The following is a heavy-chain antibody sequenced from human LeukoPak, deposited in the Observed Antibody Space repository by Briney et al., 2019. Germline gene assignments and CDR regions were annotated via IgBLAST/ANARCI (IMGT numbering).Heavy chain of an antibody. CDR3: VRGNGYTFFDY. Sequence: SGPALVKPTQTLTLTCSFSGFSLTTSGMCVSWIRQPPGKALEWLAHTDWDEDIYYRTSLKTRLTISKDTSKNQVVLTMTNMDPVDTATYYCVRGNGYTFFDYWGQGTLVTVSS. D-gene: IGHD5-24*01. V-gene: IGHV2-70*01. J-gene: IGHJ4*02. CDR1: GFSLTTSGMC. CDR2: TDWDEDI.